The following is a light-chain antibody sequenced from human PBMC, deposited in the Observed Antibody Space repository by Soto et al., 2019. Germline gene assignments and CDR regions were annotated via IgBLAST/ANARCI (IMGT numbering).Light chain of an antibody. CDR1: SSDIGGYNY. CDR2: AVS. Sequence: QSALTQPASVSGSPGQSITISCTGTSSDIGGYNYVSWYQQHPGKAPKLMIYAVSNRPSGLSNRFSGSKSGNTASLTISGLQAEDEADYYCSSYISSGTVVFGGGTKLTVL. V-gene: IGLV2-14*01. CDR3: SSYISSGTVV. J-gene: IGLJ2*01.